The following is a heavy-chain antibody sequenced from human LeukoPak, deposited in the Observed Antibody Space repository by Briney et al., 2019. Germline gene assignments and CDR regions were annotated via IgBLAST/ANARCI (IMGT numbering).Heavy chain of an antibody. CDR1: GGSFGSSGYY. V-gene: IGHV4-39*01. J-gene: IGHJ4*02. CDR2: IYYSGNT. Sequence: SETLSLTCTVSGGSFGSSGYYWGWIRQPPGKGLEWIASIYYSGNTYYNPSLKSRVTISINTSKNQFSLKLSSVTAADTAFYYCARRCQAGMAAAGGVDYWGQGTLVTVSS. CDR3: ARRCQAGMAAAGGVDY. D-gene: IGHD6-13*01.